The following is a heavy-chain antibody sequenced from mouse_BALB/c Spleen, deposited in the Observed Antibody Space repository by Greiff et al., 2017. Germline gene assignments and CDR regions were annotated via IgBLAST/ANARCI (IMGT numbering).Heavy chain of an antibody. CDR3: SANGYYFAY. D-gene: IGHD2-3*01. CDR2: IDPENGDT. Sequence: VQLQQSGAELVRSGASVKLSCTASGFNIKDYYMHWVKQRPEQGLEWIGWIDPENGDTEYAPKFQGKATMTADTSSNTAYLQLSSLASEDTAVYYCSANGYYFAYWGQGTLVTVSA. V-gene: IGHV14-4*02. CDR1: GFNIKDYY. J-gene: IGHJ3*01.